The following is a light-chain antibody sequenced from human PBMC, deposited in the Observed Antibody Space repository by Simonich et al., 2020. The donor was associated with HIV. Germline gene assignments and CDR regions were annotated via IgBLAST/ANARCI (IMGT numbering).Light chain of an antibody. CDR1: QSVSNY. V-gene: IGKV3-11*01. CDR2: DAS. CDR3: QQRSNWIT. J-gene: IGKJ5*01. Sequence: EIVLTQSPAILSLSPGERATISCRASQSVSNYLAWYQQKPSQAPRLLIYDASKRATGIPARFSGSGSGTDFTLTISSLESEDFAVYYCQQRSNWITFGQGTRLEIK.